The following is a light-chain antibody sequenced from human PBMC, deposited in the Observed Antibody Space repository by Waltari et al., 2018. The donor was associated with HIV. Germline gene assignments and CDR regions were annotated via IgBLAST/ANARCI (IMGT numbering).Light chain of an antibody. Sequence: IVMTQSPATLSVSPGERVTLSCRASQSVNSNLAWYQQKPGQAPRLLLYGASSSATGVPARFSGNGSGTDFTLTINSLQSEDFAIYYCQQYHKWPPLTFGGGTKVEI. J-gene: IGKJ4*01. CDR1: QSVNSN. CDR3: QQYHKWPPLT. CDR2: GAS. V-gene: IGKV3-15*01.